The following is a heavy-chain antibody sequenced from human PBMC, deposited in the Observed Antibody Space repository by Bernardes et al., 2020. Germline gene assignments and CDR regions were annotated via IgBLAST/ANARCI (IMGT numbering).Heavy chain of an antibody. CDR2: ISAYNGNT. CDR3: ARTLDFWSGYPVRY. V-gene: IGHV1-18*01. CDR1: GYTFTSYG. D-gene: IGHD3-3*01. Sequence: ASVKVSCKASGYTFTSYGISWVRQAPGQGLEWMGWISAYNGNTNYAQKLQGRVTMTTDTSTSTAYMELRGLRSDDTAVYYCARTLDFWSGYPVRYWGQGTLVTVSS. J-gene: IGHJ4*02.